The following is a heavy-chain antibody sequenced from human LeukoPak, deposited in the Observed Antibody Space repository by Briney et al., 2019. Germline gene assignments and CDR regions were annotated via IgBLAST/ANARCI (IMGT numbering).Heavy chain of an antibody. J-gene: IGHJ4*02. V-gene: IGHV1-2*02. CDR2: INPNSGGT. D-gene: IGHD6-19*01. CDR1: GYTFTGYY. Sequence: GASLKVSCKASGYTFTGYYMHWVRQAPGQGLEWMGWINPNSGGTNYAQKFQGRVTMTRDTSISTAYMELSRLRSDDTAVYYCARSFSQWLVIHFDYWGQGTLVTVSS. CDR3: ARSFSQWLVIHFDY.